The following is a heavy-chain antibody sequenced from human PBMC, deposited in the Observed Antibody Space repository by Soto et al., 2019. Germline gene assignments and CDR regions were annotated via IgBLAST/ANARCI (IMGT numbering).Heavy chain of an antibody. Sequence: LRLSCAASGFTFSSYAMHWVRQAPGKGLEWVAVISYDGSNKYYADSVKGRFTISRDNSKNTLYLQMKSLRAEDTAVYYCARGVLVPAAIVYYYGMDVWGQGTTVTVSS. V-gene: IGHV3-30-3*01. CDR1: GFTFSSYA. D-gene: IGHD2-2*02. CDR3: ARGVLVPAAIVYYYGMDV. CDR2: ISYDGSNK. J-gene: IGHJ6*02.